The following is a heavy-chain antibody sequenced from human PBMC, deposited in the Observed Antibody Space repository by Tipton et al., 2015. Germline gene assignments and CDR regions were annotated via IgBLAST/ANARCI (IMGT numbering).Heavy chain of an antibody. Sequence: TLSLTCTVSGVSISGTSYYWGWIRQPPGKGLEWIGSIYYSGDMYYNPSLKSRVAMSVDTSNNHFSLRLNSVAAADTAVYYCACQDYDSLTRDYQTVDYWGQGTLVTVSS. V-gene: IGHV4-39*02. CDR2: IYYSGDM. CDR3: ACQDYDSLTRDYQTVDY. J-gene: IGHJ4*02. D-gene: IGHD3-9*01. CDR1: GVSISGTSYY.